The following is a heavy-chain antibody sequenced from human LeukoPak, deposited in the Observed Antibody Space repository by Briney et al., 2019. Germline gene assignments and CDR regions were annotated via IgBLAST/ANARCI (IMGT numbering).Heavy chain of an antibody. CDR3: AKDLIDGSSWYYVFDI. J-gene: IGHJ3*02. D-gene: IGHD6-13*01. Sequence: PGGSLRLSCAASGFTVSSNYMSWVRQAPGKGLEWVSVIYSGGSTYYADSVKGRFTISRDNSKNTLYLQMNSLRAEDTALYYCAKDLIDGSSWYYVFDIWGQGTMVTVSS. CDR1: GFTVSSNY. V-gene: IGHV3-66*01. CDR2: IYSGGST.